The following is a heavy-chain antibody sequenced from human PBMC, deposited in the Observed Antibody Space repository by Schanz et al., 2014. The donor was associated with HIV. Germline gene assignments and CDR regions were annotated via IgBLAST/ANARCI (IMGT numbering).Heavy chain of an antibody. CDR1: GFTFDNYG. CDR3: ARQGLRFSFWLDY. J-gene: IGHJ4*02. Sequence: QVQLVESGGGVVQPGRSLRLSCAASGFTFDNYGMHWVRQAPGKGLEWVAVISYDGRNKYYADSVKGRFTISRDNSKNTLYLQMNNLRAEDTAVYGCARQGLRFSFWLDYWGQGTPVTVS. D-gene: IGHD4-17*01. V-gene: IGHV3-30*03. CDR2: ISYDGRNK.